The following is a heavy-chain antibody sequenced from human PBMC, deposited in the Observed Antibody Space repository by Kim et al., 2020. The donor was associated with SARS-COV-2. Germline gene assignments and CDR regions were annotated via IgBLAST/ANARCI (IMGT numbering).Heavy chain of an antibody. J-gene: IGHJ4*02. CDR1: GFTFSSFA. V-gene: IGHV3-48*04. CDR2: IDRGGGNI. D-gene: IGHD3-16*01. CDR3: ARDDSWAFDY. Sequence: GGSLRLSCVASGFTFSSFAMNWFRRAPGKGLEWLSYIDRGGGNIHYADSVKGRFAISRDNGKKSLYLQLDSLRGEDTAMYYCARDDSWAFDYWGQGTPVTVSS.